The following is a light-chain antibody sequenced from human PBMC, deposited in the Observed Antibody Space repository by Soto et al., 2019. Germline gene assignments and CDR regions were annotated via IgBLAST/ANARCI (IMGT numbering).Light chain of an antibody. CDR3: SSYAATNNYV. J-gene: IGLJ1*01. CDR1: SSDVGGYNF. V-gene: IGLV2-8*01. CDR2: EVT. Sequence: QSALTQPPSASGSPGQSVTISCTGTSSDVGGYNFVSWYQQHPGKAPQLIIYEVTKRPSGVPDRFSGSKSGNTASLTVSGLQTEDEADYYCSSYAATNNYVFGYGTKVTVL.